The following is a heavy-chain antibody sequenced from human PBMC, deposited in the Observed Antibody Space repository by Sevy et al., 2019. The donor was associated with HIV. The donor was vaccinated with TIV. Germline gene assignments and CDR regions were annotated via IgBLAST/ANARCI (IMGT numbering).Heavy chain of an antibody. CDR3: ARTRPWYYDFWSGYFYFDY. CDR1: GFTFSSYW. V-gene: IGHV3-74*01. Sequence: GGSLRLSCAASGFTFSSYWMHWVRQAPGKGLVWVSRMNSDGSSTSYADSVKGRFTISRDNAKNTLYLQMNSLRAEDTAVYYCARTRPWYYDFWSGYFYFDYWGQGTLVTVSS. D-gene: IGHD3-3*01. CDR2: MNSDGSST. J-gene: IGHJ4*02.